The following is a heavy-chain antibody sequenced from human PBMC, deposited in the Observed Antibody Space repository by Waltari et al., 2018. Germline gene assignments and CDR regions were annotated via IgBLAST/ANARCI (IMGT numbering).Heavy chain of an antibody. V-gene: IGHV3-21*01. CDR1: GFTFSSYS. Sequence: EVQLVESGGGLVKPGGSLRLSCAASGFTFSSYSMNGVRQAPGKGLEWVSSISSSSSYIYYADSVKGRFTISRDNAKNSLYLQMNSLRAEDTAVYYCARGGKQWLSPFDYWGQGTLVTVSS. D-gene: IGHD6-19*01. CDR3: ARGGKQWLSPFDY. J-gene: IGHJ4*02. CDR2: ISSSSSYI.